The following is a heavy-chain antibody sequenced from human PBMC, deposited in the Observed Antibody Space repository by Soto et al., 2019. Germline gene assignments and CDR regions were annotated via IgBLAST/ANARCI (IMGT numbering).Heavy chain of an antibody. V-gene: IGHV3-11*01. Sequence: GGSLRLSCAASGFTFSDYYMSWIRQAPGKGLEWVSYISSSGSTIYYADSVKGRFTISRDNAKNSLYLQMNSLRAEDTAVYYCARAKVVGAAEDDFDWLTPTFYWGQGTLVTVSS. D-gene: IGHD3-9*01. CDR3: ARAKVVGAAEDDFDWLTPTFY. CDR1: GFTFSDYY. J-gene: IGHJ4*02. CDR2: ISSSGSTI.